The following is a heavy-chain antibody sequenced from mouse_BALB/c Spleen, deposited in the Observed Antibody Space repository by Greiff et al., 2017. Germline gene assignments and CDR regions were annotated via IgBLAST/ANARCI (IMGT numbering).Heavy chain of an antibody. CDR3: ARDGVYGPYYFDY. CDR1: GYTFTDYA. CDR2: ISTYYGDA. D-gene: IGHD1-1*01. J-gene: IGHJ2*01. Sequence: QVQLKQSGAELVRPGVSVKISCKGSGYTFTDYAMHWVKQSHAKSLEWIGVISTYYGDASYNQKFKGKATMTVDKSSSTAYMELARLTSEDSAIYYCARDGVYGPYYFDYWGQGTTLTVSS. V-gene: IGHV1S137*01.